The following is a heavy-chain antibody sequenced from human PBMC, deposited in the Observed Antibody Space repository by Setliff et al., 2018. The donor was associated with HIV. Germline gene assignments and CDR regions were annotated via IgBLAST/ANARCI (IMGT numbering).Heavy chain of an antibody. J-gene: IGHJ6*02. D-gene: IGHD3-10*01. Sequence: SVKVSCKASGGTFSSYAISWVRQAPGQGLEWMGGIIPFFGTTNYAQNFQGRVTITADESTTTAYMELSSLRSDDTAVYYCARGSDSGSYSYYYGMDVWGQGTTVTVSS. V-gene: IGHV1-69*13. CDR3: ARGSDSGSYSYYYGMDV. CDR2: IIPFFGTT. CDR1: GGTFSSYA.